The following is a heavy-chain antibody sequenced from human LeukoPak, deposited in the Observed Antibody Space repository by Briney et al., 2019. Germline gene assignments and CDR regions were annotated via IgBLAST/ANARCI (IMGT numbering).Heavy chain of an antibody. Sequence: GSAKVSCVDSGYTLTESTMHWVRQAPGKRLEWVAGFDPEDGETNYAQTLQGSVTTTQDTSTNTAYMEMSSLRAEDTGVYYCVTSREQLVTFDYWGQGTLVTVSS. J-gene: IGHJ4*02. D-gene: IGHD6-13*01. V-gene: IGHV1-24*01. CDR1: GYTLTEST. CDR3: VTSREQLVTFDY. CDR2: FDPEDGET.